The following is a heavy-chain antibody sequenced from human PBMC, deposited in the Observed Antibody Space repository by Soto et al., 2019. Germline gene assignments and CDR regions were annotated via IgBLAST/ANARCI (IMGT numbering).Heavy chain of an antibody. CDR2: INSDGSST. CDR3: ARDGAAASYKY. J-gene: IGHJ4*02. Sequence: GGSLRLSCAASGFTFSHAWMNWVRQAPGKGLVWVSRINSDGSSTSYADSVKGRFTISRDNAKNTLYLQMNSLRAEDTAVYYCARDGAAASYKYWGQGTLVTVSS. D-gene: IGHD6-13*01. V-gene: IGHV3-74*01. CDR1: GFTFSHAW.